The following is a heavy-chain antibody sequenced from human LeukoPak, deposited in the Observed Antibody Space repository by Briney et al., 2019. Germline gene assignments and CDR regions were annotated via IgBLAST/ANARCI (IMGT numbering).Heavy chain of an antibody. CDR3: ARDNDWRDPPHFDY. D-gene: IGHD2-21*01. CDR2: IIPIFGTT. J-gene: IGHJ4*02. V-gene: IGHV1-69*06. CDR1: GGTFNSYA. Sequence: SVKVSCKASGGTFNSYAISWVRQAPGQGLEWMGGIIPIFGTTNYARKFRGRVTLTADKSTRTAYMELSSLRSEDTAVYYCARDNDWRDPPHFDYWGQGTLVTVSS.